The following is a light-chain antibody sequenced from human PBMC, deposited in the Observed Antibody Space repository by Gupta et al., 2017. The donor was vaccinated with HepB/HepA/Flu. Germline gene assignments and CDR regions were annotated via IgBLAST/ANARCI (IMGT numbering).Light chain of an antibody. J-gene: IGLJ2*01. V-gene: IGLV1-40*01. CDR3: QSYDSSLSGSVV. Sequence: QSVLTPPPSVSGAPGQRVTISCPGTSSNIVADYDVHWYQQLPGTAPKLLIYGNSNRPSGVPDRFSGSKSGTSASLTITGLQAEDEADYYCQSYDSSLSGSVVFGGGTKLTVL. CDR2: GNS. CDR1: SSNIVADYD.